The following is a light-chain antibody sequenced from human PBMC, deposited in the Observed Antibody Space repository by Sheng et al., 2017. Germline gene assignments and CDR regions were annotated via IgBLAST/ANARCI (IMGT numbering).Light chain of an antibody. CDR3: QQFNDLPLT. CDR1: QDINKY. Sequence: DIQMTQSPSSLSASVGDRVTITCQSSQDINKYLNWFQQKPGRAPKLLIYDASNLEIGVPSRFSGTGSGTHFTFTISSLQPEDIATYYCQQFNDLPLTFGPGYQSGD. CDR2: DAS. J-gene: IGKJ2*01. V-gene: IGKV1-33*01.